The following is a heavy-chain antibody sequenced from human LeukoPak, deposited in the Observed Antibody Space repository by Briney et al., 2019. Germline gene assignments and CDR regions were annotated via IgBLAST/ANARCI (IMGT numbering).Heavy chain of an antibody. J-gene: IGHJ4*02. V-gene: IGHV3-7*05. Sequence: GGSLRLSCAASGFTFSSFWMSWVRQAPGKGLEWVANIKQDGSETYYVDSVKGRFTISRDNAKNSLYLQMNSLRVGDTAVYYCAKSFGYSRSWFDNWGQGTLVTVSS. CDR3: AKSFGYSRSWFDN. CDR2: IKQDGSET. D-gene: IGHD6-13*01. CDR1: GFTFSSFW.